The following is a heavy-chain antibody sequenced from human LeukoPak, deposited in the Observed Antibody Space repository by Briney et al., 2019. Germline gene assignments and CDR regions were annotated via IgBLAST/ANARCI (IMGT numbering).Heavy chain of an antibody. CDR3: AKDQRWESPHYLDS. Sequence: GGSLRLSCAASGFALSSHWMTWVRQVPGRGPEWVANVNRDGSETYYLDSVKGRFTISRDNAKNSLYLQMNSLRDEDTALYYCAKDQRWESPHYLDSWGQGTLVTVSS. CDR1: GFALSSHW. CDR2: VNRDGSET. D-gene: IGHD1-26*01. V-gene: IGHV3-7*03. J-gene: IGHJ4*02.